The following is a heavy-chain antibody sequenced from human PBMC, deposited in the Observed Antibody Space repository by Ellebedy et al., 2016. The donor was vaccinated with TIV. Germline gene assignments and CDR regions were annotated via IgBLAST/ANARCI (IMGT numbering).Heavy chain of an antibody. CDR1: GFTFSSYW. Sequence: GGSLRLSCAASGFTFSSYWMIWVRQAPGKGLEYVSVISSNGGSTYYADSVKGRFTISRDNSKNTLYLQMSSLRAEDTAVYYCVHHYFDTSGHATVDIWGQGTMVTVSS. J-gene: IGHJ3*02. V-gene: IGHV3-64D*09. D-gene: IGHD3-22*01. CDR2: ISSNGGST. CDR3: VHHYFDTSGHATVDI.